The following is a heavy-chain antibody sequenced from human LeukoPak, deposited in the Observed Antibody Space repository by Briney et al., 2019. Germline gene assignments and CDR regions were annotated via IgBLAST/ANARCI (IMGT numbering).Heavy chain of an antibody. V-gene: IGHV4-39*01. Sequence: PSETLSLTCTVSGGSISSSSYYWGWIRQPPGKGLEWIGSIYYSGSTYYNPSLKSRVTISVDTSKNQFSLKLSSVTAADTAVYYCASYVYYYGSGSYYHSGSYFDYWGQGTLVTVSS. CDR3: ASYVYYYGSGSYYHSGSYFDY. D-gene: IGHD3-10*01. CDR1: GGSISSSSYY. J-gene: IGHJ4*02. CDR2: IYYSGST.